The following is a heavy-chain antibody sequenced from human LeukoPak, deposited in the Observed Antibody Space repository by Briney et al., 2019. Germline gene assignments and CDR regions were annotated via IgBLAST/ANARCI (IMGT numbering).Heavy chain of an antibody. CDR1: GFTFSSYA. CDR3: AKDRGNQLLPYDY. D-gene: IGHD2-2*01. V-gene: IGHV3-23*01. J-gene: IGHJ4*02. CDR2: ISGSGGST. Sequence: GGSLRLSCAASGFTFSSYAMSWVRQAPGKGLEWVSTISGSGGSTYYADSVKGRFTISRDNSKNTLYLQMNSLRADDTAVYYCAKDRGNQLLPYDYWGQGTLVTVSS.